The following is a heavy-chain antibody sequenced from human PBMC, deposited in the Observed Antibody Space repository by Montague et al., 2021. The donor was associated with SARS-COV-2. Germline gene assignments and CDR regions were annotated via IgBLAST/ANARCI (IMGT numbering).Heavy chain of an antibody. Sequence: SLRLSCAASGFTFNTYGMSWVRQAPGQGLEWVSCISGSGGTYYAASVKGRFAISRDTSNNTLYLQMNSLRAEDTAIYYCAEQGGTITTAFDYWGQGPLVTVSS. CDR1: GFTFNTYG. D-gene: IGHD1-1*01. CDR2: ISGSGGT. V-gene: IGHV3-23*01. CDR3: AEQGGTITTAFDY. J-gene: IGHJ4*02.